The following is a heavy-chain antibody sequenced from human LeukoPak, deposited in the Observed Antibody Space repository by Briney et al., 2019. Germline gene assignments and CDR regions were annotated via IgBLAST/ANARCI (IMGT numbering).Heavy chain of an antibody. J-gene: IGHJ6*02. CDR1: GFTFSSYA. V-gene: IGHV3-33*08. CDR2: IWYDGSNK. CDR3: ARDMERRPEEDIVVVPAASLLMDV. Sequence: GGSLRLSCAASGFTFSSYAMSWVRQAPGKGLEWVAVIWYDGSNKYYADSVKGRFTISRDNSKNTLYLQMNSLRAEDTAVYYCARDMERRPEEDIVVVPAASLLMDVWGQGTTVTVSS. D-gene: IGHD2-2*01.